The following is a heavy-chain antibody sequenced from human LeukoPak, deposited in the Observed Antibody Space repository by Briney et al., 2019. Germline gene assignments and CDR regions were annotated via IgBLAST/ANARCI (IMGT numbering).Heavy chain of an antibody. CDR1: GFTFRSYA. Sequence: PGGSLRLSCAASGFTFRSYAMSWVRQAPGKGLEWVSAISGSGGSTYYADSVKGRFTISRDNSKNTLYLQMNSLRAEDTAVYYCANHPPVRFLEWLPIDYWGQGTLVTVSS. CDR3: ANHPPVRFLEWLPIDY. CDR2: ISGSGGST. D-gene: IGHD3-3*01. J-gene: IGHJ4*02. V-gene: IGHV3-23*01.